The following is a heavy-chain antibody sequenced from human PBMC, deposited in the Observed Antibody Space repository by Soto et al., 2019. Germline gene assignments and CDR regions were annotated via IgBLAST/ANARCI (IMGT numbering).Heavy chain of an antibody. CDR2: IYHSGST. Sequence: QLQLQESGSGLVKPSQTLSLTCAVSGGSISSGGYSWSWIRQPPGKGLEWIGYIYHSGSTYYHPSLKSRVTISVDRSKNQFSLKLSSVTAADTAVYYCASKSYYGGMEVWGQGTTVTVSS. D-gene: IGHD3-10*01. V-gene: IGHV4-30-2*01. CDR1: GGSISSGGYS. J-gene: IGHJ6*02. CDR3: ASKSYYGGMEV.